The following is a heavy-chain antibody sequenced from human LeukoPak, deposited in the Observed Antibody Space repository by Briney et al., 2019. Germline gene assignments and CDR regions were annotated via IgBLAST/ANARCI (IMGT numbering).Heavy chain of an antibody. V-gene: IGHV3-66*01. CDR1: GFTVSSNY. J-gene: IGHJ6*02. Sequence: PGGSLRLSCAASGFTVSSNYMSWVRQAPGKGLEWVSVIYSGGSTYYADSVKGRFTISRDNSKNTLYLQMNSLRAEDTAVYYCARDRIAAAGKSGYYYYGMDVWGQGTTVTVSS. D-gene: IGHD6-13*01. CDR2: IYSGGST. CDR3: ARDRIAAAGKSGYYYYGMDV.